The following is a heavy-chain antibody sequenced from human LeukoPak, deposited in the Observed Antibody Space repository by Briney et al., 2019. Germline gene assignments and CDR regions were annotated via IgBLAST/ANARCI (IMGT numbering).Heavy chain of an antibody. J-gene: IGHJ4*02. D-gene: IGHD5-12*01. V-gene: IGHV4-39*01. CDR3: VRHDGRGGATMGSLDS. CDR2: LYLSRTT. CDR1: GGSISGGSHH. Sequence: PSETLSLTCTVSGGSISGGSHHWGWFRQSPGRGLEWIGSLYLSRTTYYNPSLNSRVTISVDTSKNQFSLQLNSVTAADTAVYYCVRHDGRGGATMGSLDSWGQGSLVTVSS.